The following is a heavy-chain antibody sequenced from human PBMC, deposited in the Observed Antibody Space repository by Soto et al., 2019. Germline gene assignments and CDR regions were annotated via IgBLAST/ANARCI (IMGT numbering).Heavy chain of an antibody. CDR2: IIPIFGTA. CDR1: GGTFSSYA. V-gene: IGHV1-69*13. D-gene: IGHD3-10*01. Sequence: SVKVSCKASGGTFSSYAISWVRQAPGQGLEWMGGIIPIFGTANYAQKFQGRVTITADESTSTAYMELSSLRSEDTAVYYCARARDYGSGSGYYYYYYGMDFWGQGTTVTVSS. CDR3: ARARDYGSGSGYYYYYYGMDF. J-gene: IGHJ6*02.